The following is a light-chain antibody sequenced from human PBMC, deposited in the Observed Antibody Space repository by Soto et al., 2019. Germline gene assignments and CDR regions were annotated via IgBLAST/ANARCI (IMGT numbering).Light chain of an antibody. CDR2: AAS. CDR3: QQSYSTQ. CDR1: QSISSY. V-gene: IGKV1-39*01. J-gene: IGKJ1*01. Sequence: DIQMTQSPSSLSASVGDRVTITCRASQSISSYLNWYQQKPGKAPKLLIYAASSLQSGVPSRFSGSGSGTDFTLTISSLQPEDFATYYCQQSYSTQFGQGTKVEIK.